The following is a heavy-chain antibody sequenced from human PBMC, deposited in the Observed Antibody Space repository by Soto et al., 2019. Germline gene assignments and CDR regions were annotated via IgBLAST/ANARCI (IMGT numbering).Heavy chain of an antibody. D-gene: IGHD2-15*01. Sequence: PSETLSLTCAVYGGSFSGYYWSWIRQPPGKGLEWIGEINHSGSTNYNPSLKSRVTISVDTSKNQFSLKLSSVTAADTAVYYCARASIVVVVAAKTNWFDPWGQGTLVTVPQ. CDR3: ARASIVVVVAAKTNWFDP. J-gene: IGHJ5*02. CDR1: GGSFSGYY. V-gene: IGHV4-34*01. CDR2: INHSGST.